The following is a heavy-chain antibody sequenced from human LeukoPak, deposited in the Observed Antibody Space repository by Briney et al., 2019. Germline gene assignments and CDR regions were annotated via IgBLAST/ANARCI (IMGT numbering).Heavy chain of an antibody. D-gene: IGHD4-17*01. CDR2: IKQDGSEK. V-gene: IGHV3-7*01. CDR1: GFTFNTYW. CDR3: ARLPLATARYYFDY. Sequence: GGSLRLSCAASGFTFNTYWMSWVRQAPGKGLEWVANIKQDGSEKYHVVSVKGRFTISRDNAKNSLYLQMNSLRAEDTAVYYCARLPLATARYYFDYWGQGTLVTVSS. J-gene: IGHJ4*02.